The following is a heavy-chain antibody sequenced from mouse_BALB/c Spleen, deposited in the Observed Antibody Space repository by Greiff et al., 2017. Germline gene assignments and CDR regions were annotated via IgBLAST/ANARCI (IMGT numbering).Heavy chain of an antibody. CDR3: ARSGGAYYRYDEGYFDY. Sequence: EVQLQQSGPELVKPGASVKMSCKASGYTFTSYVMHWVKQKPGQGLEWIGYINPYNDGTKYNEKFKGKATLTSDKSSSTAYMELSSLTSEDSAVYYCARSGGAYYRYDEGYFDYWGQGTTLTVSS. CDR2: INPYNDGT. J-gene: IGHJ2*01. V-gene: IGHV1-14*01. CDR1: GYTFTSYV. D-gene: IGHD2-14*01.